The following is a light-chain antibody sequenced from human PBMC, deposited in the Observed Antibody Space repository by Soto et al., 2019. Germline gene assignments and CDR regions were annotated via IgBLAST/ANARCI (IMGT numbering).Light chain of an antibody. V-gene: IGKV3-15*01. CDR3: QQYRK. Sequence: EIVMTQSPATLSVSPGERATLSCRASQSVSSNLAWYQQKPGQAPRLLIYGASTRATGIPARVSGSGSGTEFTLTISSLQSEDFAVYYCQQYRKFGQGTKVEIE. CDR1: QSVSSN. J-gene: IGKJ1*01. CDR2: GAS.